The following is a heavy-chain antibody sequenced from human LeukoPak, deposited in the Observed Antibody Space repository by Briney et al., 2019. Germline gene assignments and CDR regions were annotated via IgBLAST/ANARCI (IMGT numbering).Heavy chain of an antibody. CDR2: ISYDGSNK. CDR3: ARDLTMIVVVITPGDY. V-gene: IGHV3-30-3*01. CDR1: GFTFSSYA. Sequence: PGGSLRLSCAASGFTFSSYAMHWVRQAPGKGLEWVAVISYDGSNKYYADSVKGRFTISRDNSKNTLYLQMNSLRAEDTAVYYCARDLTMIVVVITPGDYWGQGTLVTVSS. D-gene: IGHD3-22*01. J-gene: IGHJ4*02.